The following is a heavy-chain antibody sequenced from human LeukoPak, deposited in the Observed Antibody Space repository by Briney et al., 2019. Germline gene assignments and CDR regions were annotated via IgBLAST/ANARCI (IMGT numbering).Heavy chain of an antibody. D-gene: IGHD1-1*01. Sequence: GGSLRLSCAASGFTFSSYAMSWVRQAPGKGLEWVSAISGSGGSTYYADSVKGRFTISRDNSKNTLCLQMNSLRAEDTAVYYCAKDSDSPGTVDYWGQGTLVTVSS. CDR3: AKDSDSPGTVDY. CDR1: GFTFSSYA. V-gene: IGHV3-23*01. CDR2: ISGSGGST. J-gene: IGHJ4*02.